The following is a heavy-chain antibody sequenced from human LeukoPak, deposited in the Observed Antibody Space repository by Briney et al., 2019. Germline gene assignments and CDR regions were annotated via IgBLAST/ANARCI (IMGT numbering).Heavy chain of an antibody. J-gene: IGHJ4*02. V-gene: IGHV3-30*19. Sequence: PGGSLRLSCAASGFTFSSYGMHWVRQAPGKGLEWVAVISYDESQKWYADSVKGRFTISRDISKNTLYLEMDSLRGEDTAVYYCARAYDSSWHNFDYWGQGSLVTVSS. D-gene: IGHD6-13*01. CDR1: GFTFSSYG. CDR2: ISYDESQK. CDR3: ARAYDSSWHNFDY.